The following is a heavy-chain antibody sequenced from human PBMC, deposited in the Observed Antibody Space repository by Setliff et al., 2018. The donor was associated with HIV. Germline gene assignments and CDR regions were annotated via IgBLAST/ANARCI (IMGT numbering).Heavy chain of an antibody. D-gene: IGHD3-22*01. CDR1: GESFSAYS. V-gene: IGHV4-34*01. J-gene: IGHJ4*02. CDR2: INHSGST. Sequence: PSETLSLTCAVYGESFSAYSWSWIRQPPGKGLEWIGEINHSGSTIYNPSLKSRVAISVDTSKNQFSLKLNSVTAADTAVYYCARGPRRRNYYDTSGYYSQNDYWGQGALVTVSS. CDR3: ARGPRRRNYYDTSGYYSQNDY.